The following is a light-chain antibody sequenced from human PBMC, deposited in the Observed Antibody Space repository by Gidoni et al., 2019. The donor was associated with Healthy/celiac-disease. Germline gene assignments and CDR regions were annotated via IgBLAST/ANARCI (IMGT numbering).Light chain of an antibody. Sequence: EIVLTQSPGTLSLSPGERATLSCRASQSVSSSYLAWYQQKPGQAPRLLIYGASSRATGIPDRCSGSGSGTDFTLTISRREPEDFAVYYCQQYGSFWTFGQGTKVEIK. CDR1: QSVSSSY. CDR3: QQYGSFWT. V-gene: IGKV3-20*01. J-gene: IGKJ1*01. CDR2: GAS.